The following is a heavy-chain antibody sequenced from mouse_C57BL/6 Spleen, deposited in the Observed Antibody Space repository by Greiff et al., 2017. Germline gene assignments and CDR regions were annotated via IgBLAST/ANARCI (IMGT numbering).Heavy chain of an antibody. Sequence: QVQLQQPGTELVQPGASVKLSCTASGYTFTSYGMPWVKQRPGQGLEWIGDINPSNGGTNYNETFKSKATLTVDKSYTTVFMQISSLTSEDSAVYYCARNDEYDDYFGYWGQGTTLTVSS. CDR2: INPSNGGT. V-gene: IGHV1-53*01. CDR1: GYTFTSYG. J-gene: IGHJ2*01. CDR3: ARNDEYDDYFGY. D-gene: IGHD2-4*01.